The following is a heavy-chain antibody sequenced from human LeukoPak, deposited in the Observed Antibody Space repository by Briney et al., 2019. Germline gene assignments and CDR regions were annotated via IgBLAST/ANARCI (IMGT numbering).Heavy chain of an antibody. CDR2: IKVDGSDK. D-gene: IGHD7-27*01. CDR1: GFGFSNYW. V-gene: IGHV3-7*01. CDR3: TTIGGLGTDDY. Sequence: GGSLRLSCAASGFGFSNYWMSWVRQAPGKGLEWVAYIKVDGSDKYYLDSVEGRSTISRDNAKNSLYLQMNRLRAEDTAVYFCTTIGGLGTDDYWGQGTLVTVSS. J-gene: IGHJ4*02.